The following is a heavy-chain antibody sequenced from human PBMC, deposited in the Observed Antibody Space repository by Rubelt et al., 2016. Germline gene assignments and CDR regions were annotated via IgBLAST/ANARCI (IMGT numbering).Heavy chain of an antibody. CDR1: GGSVSSSIYY. V-gene: IGHV4-39*01. J-gene: IGHJ4*02. Sequence: QLQLQESGPGLVKPSETLSLTCTVSGGSVSSSIYYWGWIRQPPGKGLEWIGSIYYSGSTYYNPSLKSRVTISVDTSKKQFSLKLSSVSAADTAVYYCARLETTVTKRSFDYWGQGTLVTVSS. D-gene: IGHD4-17*01. CDR3: ARLETTVTKRSFDY. CDR2: IYYSGST.